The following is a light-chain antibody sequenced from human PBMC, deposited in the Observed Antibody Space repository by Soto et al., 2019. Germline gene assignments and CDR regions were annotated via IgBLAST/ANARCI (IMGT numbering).Light chain of an antibody. J-gene: IGKJ1*01. CDR3: QQYGSSRT. Sequence: EIVLTQSPDTLSLSLGERATLSCRASQSVSSSYLAWYQQKPGQAPRLLIYGASGRATGIPDRFSGSGSGTDFTLTISRLEPEDFAVYYCQQYGSSRTFGQGTKVEIK. CDR1: QSVSSSY. V-gene: IGKV3-20*01. CDR2: GAS.